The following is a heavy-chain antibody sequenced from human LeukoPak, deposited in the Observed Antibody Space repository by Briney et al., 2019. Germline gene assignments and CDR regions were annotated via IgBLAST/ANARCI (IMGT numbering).Heavy chain of an antibody. CDR3: ASGPHYDSSGLIER. D-gene: IGHD3-22*01. Sequence: SETLSLTCTVSGGSISSYYWSWIRQPPGKGLEWIGYIYYSGSTNYNPSLKSRVTISVDTSKNQFSLKLSFVTAADTAVYYCASGPHYDSSGLIERWGQGTLVTVSS. V-gene: IGHV4-59*01. J-gene: IGHJ4*02. CDR2: IYYSGST. CDR1: GGSISSYY.